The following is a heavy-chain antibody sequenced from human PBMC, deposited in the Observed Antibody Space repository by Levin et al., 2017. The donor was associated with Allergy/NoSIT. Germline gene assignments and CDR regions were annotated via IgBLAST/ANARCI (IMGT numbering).Heavy chain of an antibody. Sequence: SQTLSLTCAISGDSVSSNSAAWNWIRQSPSRGLEWLGRTYYRSKWYNDYAVSVKSRITINPDTSKNQFSLQLNSVTPEDTAVYYCARARRYSSGWYLKDAFDIWGQGTMVTVSS. V-gene: IGHV6-1*01. J-gene: IGHJ3*02. CDR2: TYYRSKWYN. CDR3: ARARRYSSGWYLKDAFDI. D-gene: IGHD6-19*01. CDR1: GDSVSSNSAA.